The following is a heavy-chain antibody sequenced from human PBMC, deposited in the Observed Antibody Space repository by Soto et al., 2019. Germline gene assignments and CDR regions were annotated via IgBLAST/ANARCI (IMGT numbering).Heavy chain of an antibody. Sequence: VGSLRLSCISSGFTFRTYTMNWVRQAPGKGLEWVSGIRGFSPYTFYAESVKGRFTISRDNAKNSLYLQMNSLRDEDTAVYYCPRDRRYDGHDYCYHVTDVGGQGTTVAV. J-gene: IGHJ6*02. D-gene: IGHD5-12*01. V-gene: IGHV3-21*01. CDR2: IRGFSPYT. CDR1: GFTFRTYT. CDR3: PRDRRYDGHDYCYHVTDV.